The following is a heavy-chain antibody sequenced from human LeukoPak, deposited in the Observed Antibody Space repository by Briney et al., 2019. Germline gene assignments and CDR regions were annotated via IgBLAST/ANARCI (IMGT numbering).Heavy chain of an antibody. D-gene: IGHD3-3*01. CDR1: GFNFSGYA. J-gene: IGHJ4*02. V-gene: IGHV3-23*01. CDR3: AKLDGGFYQPCDY. Sequence: GGSLRLSCAASGFNFSGYAMSWVRQAPGKGLGWVSVISGSGTTYYADSVKGRFTLSRDNSKNTLYLQMNSLRVDDTAVYYCAKLDGGFYQPCDYWGQGTLVTVSS. CDR2: ISGSGTT.